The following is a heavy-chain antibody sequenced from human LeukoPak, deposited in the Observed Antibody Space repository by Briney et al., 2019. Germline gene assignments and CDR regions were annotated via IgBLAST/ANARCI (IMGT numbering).Heavy chain of an antibody. Sequence: PGGSLRLSRAASGFTFSSYGMHWVRQAPGKGLEWVAVIWYDGSNKYYADSVKGRFTISRDNSKNTLYLQMNSLRAEDTAVYYCARDGYGSGSLDYWGQGTLVTVSS. CDR2: IWYDGSNK. CDR3: ARDGYGSGSLDY. J-gene: IGHJ4*02. D-gene: IGHD3-10*01. V-gene: IGHV3-33*01. CDR1: GFTFSSYG.